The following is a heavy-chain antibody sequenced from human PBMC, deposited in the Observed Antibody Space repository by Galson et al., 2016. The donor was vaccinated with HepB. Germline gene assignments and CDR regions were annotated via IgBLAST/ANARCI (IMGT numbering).Heavy chain of an antibody. CDR3: ATPGRGFHDYGLDV. CDR1: GGSFSSFY. D-gene: IGHD3-10*01. V-gene: IGHV4-34*01. CDR2: IDHSGSA. Sequence: SETLSLTCAVYGGSFSSFYFNWIRQPPGKGLEWIGEIDHSGSANYNPPLKSRLTISLDPSKRQFSLSLNSVTAADTAVYYCATPGRGFHDYGLDVWGQGTTVAVS. J-gene: IGHJ6*02.